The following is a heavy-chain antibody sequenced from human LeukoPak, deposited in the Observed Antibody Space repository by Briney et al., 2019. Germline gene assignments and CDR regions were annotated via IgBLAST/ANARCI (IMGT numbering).Heavy chain of an antibody. J-gene: IGHJ3*02. V-gene: IGHV1-69*16. CDR1: GGTFSSYT. Sequence: SVKVSCKASGGTFSSYTINWVRRAPGQGLEWMGGITPILDTTNYAQKFQGRVTITADESTSTAYMELNSLRSEDTAIYYCARGADIVITGSFNIWSQGTMVTVSS. D-gene: IGHD3-16*01. CDR2: ITPILDTT. CDR3: ARGADIVITGSFNI.